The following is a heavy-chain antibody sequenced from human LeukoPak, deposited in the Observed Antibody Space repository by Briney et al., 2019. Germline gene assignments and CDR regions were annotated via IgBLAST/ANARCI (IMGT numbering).Heavy chain of an antibody. J-gene: IGHJ3*02. V-gene: IGHV3-23*01. CDR3: AKLLQLAGNDAFDI. CDR1: GFTFSSYA. D-gene: IGHD6-6*01. CDR2: ISGSGGST. Sequence: AGSLRLSCAASGFTFSSYATSWVRQAPGKGLEWFSAISGSGGSTYYADSVKGRFTISRDNSKNTLYLQMNSLRGEDTAVYYCAKLLQLAGNDAFDIWGQGTMVTVSS.